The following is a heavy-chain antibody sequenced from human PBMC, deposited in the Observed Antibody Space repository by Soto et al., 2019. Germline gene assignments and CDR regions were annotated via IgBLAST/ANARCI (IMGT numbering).Heavy chain of an antibody. CDR1: GLTVSGKKY. D-gene: IGHD4-4*01. V-gene: IGHV3-53*01. J-gene: IGHJ3*01. CDR2: FYDLDGT. CDR3: ATWHLQEHAYDV. Sequence: LRLSCAVSGLTVSGKKYVAWVRQAPGKGLEWVSGFYDLDGTYYADSLKGRFTTSGDSSRTIVYLQMNGLRPEDTAVYYCATWHLQEHAYDVWGQGTTVTVSS.